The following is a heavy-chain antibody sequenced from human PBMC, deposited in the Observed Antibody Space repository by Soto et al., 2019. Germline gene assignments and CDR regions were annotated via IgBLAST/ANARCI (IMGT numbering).Heavy chain of an antibody. CDR2: MTSDMKTI. CDR1: GFTFSSCA. Sequence: PGGSLRLSCAASGFTFSSCAMGWVRQAPGKGLEWVSYMTSDMKTIHYADSVKGRFTISRDNAKNLVYLQMTSLRDEDTAVYYCARSVEGHFDYWGQGTLVTVSS. J-gene: IGHJ4*02. D-gene: IGHD6-19*01. CDR3: ARSVEGHFDY. V-gene: IGHV3-48*02.